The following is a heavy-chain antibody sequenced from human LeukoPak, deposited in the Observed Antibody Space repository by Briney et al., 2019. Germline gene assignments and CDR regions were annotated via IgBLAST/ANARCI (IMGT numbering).Heavy chain of an antibody. V-gene: IGHV4-59*01. CDR1: GGSISSYH. D-gene: IGHD1-26*01. CDR2: MYYSGST. CDR3: ASLYSGSYDTGSFDYFNY. J-gene: IGHJ4*02. Sequence: SETLSLTCTVSGGSISSYHWSWIRQPPGKGLEWIGYMYYSGSTNYNPSLKSRVTISVDTSKNQFSLKLSSVTAADTAVYYCASLYSGSYDTGSFDYFNYWGQGTLVTVSS.